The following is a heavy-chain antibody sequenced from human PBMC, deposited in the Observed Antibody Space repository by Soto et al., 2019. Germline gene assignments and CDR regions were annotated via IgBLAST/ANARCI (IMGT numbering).Heavy chain of an antibody. CDR2: IYYSGST. Sequence: SETLSLTCTVSGGSISSSSYYWGWIRQPPGKGLEWIGSIYYSGSTYYNPSLKSRVTISVDTSKSQFSLKLSSVTAADTAVYYCAGSTDYYDSSGYYFTDHAFDIWGQGTMVTVSS. CDR3: AGSTDYYDSSGYYFTDHAFDI. J-gene: IGHJ3*02. V-gene: IGHV4-39*01. D-gene: IGHD3-22*01. CDR1: GGSISSSSYY.